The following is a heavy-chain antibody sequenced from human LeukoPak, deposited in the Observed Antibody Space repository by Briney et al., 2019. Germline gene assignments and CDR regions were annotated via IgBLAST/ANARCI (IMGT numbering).Heavy chain of an antibody. CDR3: TRRLDE. CDR1: GFTFSGFS. CDR2: IKQDGSER. D-gene: IGHD3-16*01. Sequence: GGSLRLSCAASGFTFSGFSMSWVRQSPTKGLEWVANIKQDGSERYYVDSVKGRFTISRDNAQNSLYLQMNGLRVEDTAVYYCTRRLDEWGQGTLVTVSS. J-gene: IGHJ4*02. V-gene: IGHV3-7*01.